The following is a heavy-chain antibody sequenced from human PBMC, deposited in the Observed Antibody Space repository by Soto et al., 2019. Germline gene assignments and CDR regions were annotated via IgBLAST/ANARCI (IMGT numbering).Heavy chain of an antibody. CDR1: GGSISSSSYY. Sequence: QLQLQESGPGLVKPSETLSLTCTVSGGSISSSSYYWGWIRQPPRKGLEWIGSIYYSGSTYYNPSLKSRVTISVDTSKNQFSLKLSSVTAADTAVYYCARRVCSGGSCYLFDPWGQGTLVTVSS. CDR3: ARRVCSGGSCYLFDP. CDR2: IYYSGST. V-gene: IGHV4-39*01. J-gene: IGHJ5*02. D-gene: IGHD2-15*01.